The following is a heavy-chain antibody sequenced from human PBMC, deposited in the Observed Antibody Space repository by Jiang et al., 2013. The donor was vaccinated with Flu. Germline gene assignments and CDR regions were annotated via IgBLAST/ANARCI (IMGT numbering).Heavy chain of an antibody. Sequence: GSGLVKPSETLSLTCAVSGYSISSGYYWGWIRQPPGKGLEWIGSIYHSGSTYYNPSLKSRVTISVDTSKNQFSLKLSSVTAADTAVYYCARSPITMIVVVIPYYFDYWGQGTLVTVSS. CDR2: IYHSGST. J-gene: IGHJ4*02. CDR1: GYSISSGYY. D-gene: IGHD3-22*01. V-gene: IGHV4-38-2*01. CDR3: ARSPITMIVVVIPYYFDY.